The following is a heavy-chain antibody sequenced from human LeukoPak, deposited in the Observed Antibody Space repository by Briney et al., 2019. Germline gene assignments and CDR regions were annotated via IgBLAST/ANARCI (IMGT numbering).Heavy chain of an antibody. J-gene: IGHJ4*02. CDR2: IYSGGST. CDR1: GFTVSSNY. Sequence: PGGSLRLSCAASGFTVSSNYMSWVRQAPGKGLEWVSVIYSGGSTYYADSVKGRFTISRDNSKNTLYLQMNSLRAEDTAVYYCARDGGKSLLLWFGELPCDYWGQGTLVTVSS. D-gene: IGHD3-10*01. CDR3: ARDGGKSLLLWFGELPCDY. V-gene: IGHV3-53*01.